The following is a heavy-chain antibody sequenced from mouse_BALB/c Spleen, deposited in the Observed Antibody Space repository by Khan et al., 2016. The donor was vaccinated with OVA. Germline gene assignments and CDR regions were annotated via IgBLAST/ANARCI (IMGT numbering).Heavy chain of an antibody. J-gene: IGHJ2*01. Sequence: QVQLQQSGPELVRPGVSVKISCKGSGYTFTDYAMYWVKQSHAKSLEWLGLISTYSGSTNYNQQFKGKVTMTVDKSSSAAYMELARLTSEDSAIYYCARPAYDGYYDYWGQGTALTVSS. CDR2: ISTYSGST. D-gene: IGHD2-3*01. V-gene: IGHV1S137*01. CDR1: GYTFTDYA. CDR3: ARPAYDGYYDY.